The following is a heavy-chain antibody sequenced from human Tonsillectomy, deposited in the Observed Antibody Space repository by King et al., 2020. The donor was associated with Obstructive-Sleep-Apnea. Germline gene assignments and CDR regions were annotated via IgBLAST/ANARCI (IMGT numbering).Heavy chain of an antibody. V-gene: IGHV3-11*01. D-gene: IGHD3-10*01. CDR2: ISSSGTTI. J-gene: IGHJ4*02. CDR3: ARHKAMVRGLVDY. CDR1: GFTFSDYY. Sequence: VQLVESGGGLVKPGGSLRLSGAASGFTFSDYYMSWIRQAPGKGLEWVSYISSSGTTIYYADSVKGRFTISRDNAKKSLYLQMNSLRADDTAVFYCARHKAMVRGLVDYWGQGTLVTVSS.